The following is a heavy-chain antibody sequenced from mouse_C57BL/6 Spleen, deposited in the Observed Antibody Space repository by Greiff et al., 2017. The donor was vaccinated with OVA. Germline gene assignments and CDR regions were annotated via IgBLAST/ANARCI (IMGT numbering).Heavy chain of an antibody. CDR2: IDPSDSYT. D-gene: IGHD3-1*01. V-gene: IGHV1-50*01. CDR1: GYTFTSYW. J-gene: IGHJ1*03. Sequence: VQLQQPGAELVKPGASVKLSCKASGYTFTSYWMQWVKQRPGQGLEWIGEIDPSDSYTNYNQKFKGKATLTVDTSSSTAYMQLSSLTSEDSAVYYCARSGYGDWYFDVWGTGTTVTVSS. CDR3: ARSGYGDWYFDV.